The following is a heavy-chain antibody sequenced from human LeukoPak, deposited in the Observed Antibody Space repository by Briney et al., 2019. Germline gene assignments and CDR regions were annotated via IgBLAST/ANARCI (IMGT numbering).Heavy chain of an antibody. J-gene: IGHJ4*02. V-gene: IGHV1-2*06. CDR3: ARRSSDSSGYYGY. CDR1: GYTFNSYD. Sequence: ASVKVSCKASGYTFNSYDINWVRQAPGQGLEWMGRINPNSGGTNYAQKFQGRVTVTRDTSISTAYMELSRLRSDDTAVYYCARRSSDSSGYYGYWGQGTLVTVSS. CDR2: INPNSGGT. D-gene: IGHD3-22*01.